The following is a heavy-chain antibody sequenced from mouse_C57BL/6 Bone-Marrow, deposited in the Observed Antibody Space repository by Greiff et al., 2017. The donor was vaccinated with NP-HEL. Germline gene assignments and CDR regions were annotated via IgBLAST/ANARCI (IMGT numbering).Heavy chain of an antibody. CDR3: TGGPTMVTTSNFDY. V-gene: IGHV6-6*01. J-gene: IGHJ2*01. Sequence: EVMLVESGGGLVQPGGSMKLSCAASGFTFSDAWMDWVRQSPEKGLEWVAEIRNKANNHATYYAESVKGRFTISRDDSKSSVYLQMNSLRAEDTGIYYCTGGPTMVTTSNFDYWGQGTTLTVSS. CDR1: GFTFSDAW. D-gene: IGHD2-9*01. CDR2: IRNKANNHAT.